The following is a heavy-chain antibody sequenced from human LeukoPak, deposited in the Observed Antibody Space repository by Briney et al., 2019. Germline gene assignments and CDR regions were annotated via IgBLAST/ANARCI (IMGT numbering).Heavy chain of an antibody. V-gene: IGHV4-34*01. D-gene: IGHD4-23*01. CDR2: INHSGST. J-gene: IGHJ6*03. CDR1: GGSFSGYY. CDR3: ASRPTPPYYYYYMDV. Sequence: SETLSLTCAVYGGSFSGYYWNWIRQPPGKGLEWIGEINHSGSTNYNPSLKGRVTISVDTSKNQFSLKLNSVTAADTAVYYCASRPTPPYYYYYMDVWGKGTTVTVSS.